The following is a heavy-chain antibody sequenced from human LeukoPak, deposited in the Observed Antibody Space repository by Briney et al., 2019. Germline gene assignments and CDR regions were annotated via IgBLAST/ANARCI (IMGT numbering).Heavy chain of an antibody. Sequence: GGSLRLSCAASGFTFSSYGMHWVRQAPGKGLEWVAFIRYDGSNKYYADSVKGRLTTSRDSSKNTLYLQMNSLTADDTAVYYCAKNGEPHYYMDVWGKGTTVTVSS. J-gene: IGHJ6*03. CDR2: IRYDGSNK. V-gene: IGHV3-30*02. D-gene: IGHD1-14*01. CDR1: GFTFSSYG. CDR3: AKNGEPHYYMDV.